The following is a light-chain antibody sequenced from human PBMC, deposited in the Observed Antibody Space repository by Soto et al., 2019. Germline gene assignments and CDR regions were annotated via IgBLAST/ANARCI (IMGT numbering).Light chain of an antibody. V-gene: IGLV1-51*02. CDR2: ENN. J-gene: IGLJ3*02. Sequence: QSALTQPPSVSAAPGQKVTISCSGSSFNIGNNYVSWFQHLPGTAPKLLIYENNKRPPGIPDRFSASKSGTSATLGITGLQTGDEADYYCGAWDSSLSAGVFGGGTKVTVL. CDR1: SFNIGNNY. CDR3: GAWDSSLSAGV.